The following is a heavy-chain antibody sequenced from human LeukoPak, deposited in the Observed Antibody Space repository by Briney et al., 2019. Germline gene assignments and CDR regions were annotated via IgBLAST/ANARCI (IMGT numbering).Heavy chain of an antibody. D-gene: IGHD5-18*01. CDR2: IYYSGST. V-gene: IGHV4-31*03. J-gene: IGHJ4*02. CDR1: GGSISSGGYY. CDR3: ARSWIQLWLLDY. Sequence: SETLSLTCTVPGGSISSGGYYWSWIRQHPGKGLEWIGYIYYSGSTYYNPSLKSRVTISVDTSKNQFSLKLSSVTAADTAVYYCARSWIQLWLLDYWGQGTLVTVSS.